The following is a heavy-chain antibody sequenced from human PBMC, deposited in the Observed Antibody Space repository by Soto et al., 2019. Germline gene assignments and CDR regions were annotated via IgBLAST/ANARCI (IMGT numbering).Heavy chain of an antibody. Sequence: GGSLRLSCAVSGFIFSNHAMSWVRQVPGKGLEWVSGISAGGNLIYYADSVRGRFTMSRDNSKNMLYLQMNSLRAEDTAVYFCAKRQGIGAAAKSFDFWGQGARVTVSS. V-gene: IGHV3-23*01. CDR1: GFIFSNHA. CDR3: AKRQGIGAAAKSFDF. CDR2: ISAGGNLI. J-gene: IGHJ4*02. D-gene: IGHD6-13*01.